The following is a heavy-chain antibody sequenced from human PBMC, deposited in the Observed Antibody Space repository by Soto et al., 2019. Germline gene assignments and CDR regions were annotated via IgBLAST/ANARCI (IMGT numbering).Heavy chain of an antibody. Sequence: EVQVVESGGGLVQPGGSLRLSCEASGFTFSNYWMSWVRQAPGKGLEWVANIKQDGSEKHYVDSVKGRFTVPRDNAKNSVYLQMNSLRAEDTAVYYCARAWGGSTNCYQADWGQGTLVTVSS. V-gene: IGHV3-7*01. CDR1: GFTFSNYW. CDR2: IKQDGSEK. J-gene: IGHJ4*02. CDR3: ARAWGGSTNCYQAD. D-gene: IGHD2-2*01.